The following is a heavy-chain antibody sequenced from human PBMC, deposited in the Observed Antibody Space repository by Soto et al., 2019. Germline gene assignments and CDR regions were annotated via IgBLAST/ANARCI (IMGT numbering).Heavy chain of an antibody. D-gene: IGHD6-13*01. V-gene: IGHV3-53*01. CDR3: ARASTAAAGYYFDY. Sequence: EVQLVESGGGLIQPGGSLRLSCAASGFTVSTNYMSWVRQAPGKGLEWVSVIYSGGSTYYADSVKGRFTISRDNSKNTLYLQMNSLRAEDTAVYYCARASTAAAGYYFDYWGQGTLVTVSS. CDR1: GFTVSTNY. J-gene: IGHJ4*02. CDR2: IYSGGST.